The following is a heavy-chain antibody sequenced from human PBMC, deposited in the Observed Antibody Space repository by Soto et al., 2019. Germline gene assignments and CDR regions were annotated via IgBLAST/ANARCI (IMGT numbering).Heavy chain of an antibody. CDR1: GGSISSGDYY. CDR3: ARVTYYYDSSGYSPYRYFDY. CDR2: IYYSGST. V-gene: IGHV4-30-4*01. J-gene: IGHJ4*02. D-gene: IGHD3-22*01. Sequence: PSETLSLTCTVPGGSISSGDYYWSWIRQPPGKGLEWIGYIYYSGSTYYNPSLKSRVTISVDTSKNQFSLKLSSVTAADTAVYYCARVTYYYDSSGYSPYRYFDYWGQGTLVTVSS.